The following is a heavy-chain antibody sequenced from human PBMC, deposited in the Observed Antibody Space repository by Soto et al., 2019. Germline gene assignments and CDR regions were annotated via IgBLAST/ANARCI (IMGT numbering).Heavy chain of an antibody. D-gene: IGHD6-19*01. CDR3: ASLPNVAGVAY. V-gene: IGHV1-18*04. CDR1: GYTFTSYG. CDR2: ISAYNGNT. Sequence: VASVKVSCKASGYTFTSYGISWVRQAPGQGLEWMGWISAYNGNTNYAQKLQGRVTMTTDTSTSTAYMELRSLRSDDTAVYYCASLPNVAGVAYWGQGTLVTVSS. J-gene: IGHJ4*02.